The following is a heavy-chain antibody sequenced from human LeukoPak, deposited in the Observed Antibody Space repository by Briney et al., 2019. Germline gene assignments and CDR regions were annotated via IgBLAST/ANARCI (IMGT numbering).Heavy chain of an antibody. V-gene: IGHV3-74*01. J-gene: IGHJ3*02. D-gene: IGHD5-12*01. CDR1: GFTFSSYW. CDR3: ALEGLATSDAFDI. Sequence: GGSLRLSCAASGFTFSSYWMHWVRQAPGKGLVWVSRINSDGSSTSYADSVKGRFTISRDNAKNTLYLQMNSLRAEGTAVYYCALEGLATSDAFDIWGQGTMVTVSS. CDR2: INSDGSST.